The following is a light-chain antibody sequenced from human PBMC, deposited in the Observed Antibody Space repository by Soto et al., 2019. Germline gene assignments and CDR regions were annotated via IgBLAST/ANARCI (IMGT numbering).Light chain of an antibody. CDR1: SSDVGGYNY. CDR3: CSYAGSYTV. Sequence: QSVLTQPLSVSGSPGQSVTISCTGTSSDVGGYNYVSWYQQHPGKAPKLMIYDVSKRPSGVPDRFSGSKSGNTASLTISGLQAEDEADYYCCSYAGSYTVFGGGTKLTCL. J-gene: IGLJ3*02. CDR2: DVS. V-gene: IGLV2-11*01.